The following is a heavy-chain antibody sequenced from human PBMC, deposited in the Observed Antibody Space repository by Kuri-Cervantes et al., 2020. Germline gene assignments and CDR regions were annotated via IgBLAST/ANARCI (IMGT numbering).Heavy chain of an antibody. D-gene: IGHD6-6*01. CDR1: GFMFSDYF. CDR2: ISSSGSPI. J-gene: IGHJ6*02. Sequence: GGSLRLSCAASGFMFSDYFMSWIRQAPGRGLEWVSYISSSGSPIYYADSVKGRFTISRDNSKNSLYLQMNSLRSEDTALYYCAKDLSSIAARRGMYYGMDVWGQGTTVTVSS. V-gene: IGHV3-11*01. CDR3: AKDLSSIAARRGMYYGMDV.